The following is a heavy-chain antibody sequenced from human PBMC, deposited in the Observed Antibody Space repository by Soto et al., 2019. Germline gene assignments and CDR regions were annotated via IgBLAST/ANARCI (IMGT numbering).Heavy chain of an antibody. CDR2: IGGRGNSA. Sequence: GGSLRLSCAASGFIFTNYAMNWVRQAPGKGLEWVSVIGGRGNSAYYADSVQGRSTISRDNSKNTLSLQMSSLTADDTAIYYCVREGRGSFDFWGRGTMVTVSS. CDR1: GFIFTNYA. J-gene: IGHJ3*01. CDR3: VREGRGSFDF. D-gene: IGHD5-12*01. V-gene: IGHV3-23*01.